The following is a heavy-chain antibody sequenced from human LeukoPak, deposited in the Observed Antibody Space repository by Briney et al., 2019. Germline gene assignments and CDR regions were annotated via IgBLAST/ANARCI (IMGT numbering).Heavy chain of an antibody. CDR2: IYYSGST. V-gene: IGHV4-59*08. Sequence: SETLSLTCTVSGGSISSYYWSWIRQPRGKGLEWIGYIYYSGSTNYNPSLKSRVTISVDTSKNQFSLKLSSVTAADTAVYYCARHPCSGGSCYSIDYWGQGTLVTVSS. CDR1: GGSISSYY. CDR3: ARHPCSGGSCYSIDY. D-gene: IGHD2-15*01. J-gene: IGHJ4*02.